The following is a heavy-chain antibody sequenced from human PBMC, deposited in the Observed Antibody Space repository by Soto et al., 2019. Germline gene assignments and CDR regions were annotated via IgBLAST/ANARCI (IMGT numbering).Heavy chain of an antibody. V-gene: IGHV5-51*01. J-gene: IGHJ6*02. CDR1: GYSFTNYW. CDR3: ARRAQDYYGMDV. Sequence: GESLKISCKGSGYSFTNYWIGWVRQMPGKGLEWMGIIYPDDSDTRYSPSFQGQVSISADKSISTAYLQRSSLKASDTAKYYCARRAQDYYGMDVWGQGTTVTVSS. CDR2: IYPDDSDT.